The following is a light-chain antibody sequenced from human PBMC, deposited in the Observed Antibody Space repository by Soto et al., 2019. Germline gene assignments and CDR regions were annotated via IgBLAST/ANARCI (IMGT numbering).Light chain of an antibody. CDR2: TVS. CDR1: QGISSW. Sequence: HRGHPGCSLVVTDRTSVTITCRSSQGISSWLAWYQQKPGKAPNLLIYTVSSLQSGVPSRFSGSGSGTDFTLTIINLQPEDFATDYCQLAAILPITFGQRTRLEV. J-gene: IGKJ5*01. V-gene: IGKV1-12*01. CDR3: QLAAILPIT.